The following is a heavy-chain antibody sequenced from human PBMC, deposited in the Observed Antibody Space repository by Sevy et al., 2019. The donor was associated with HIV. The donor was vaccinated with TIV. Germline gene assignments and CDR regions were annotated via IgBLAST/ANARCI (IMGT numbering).Heavy chain of an antibody. CDR3: ARWIAAAGTPGVFDI. D-gene: IGHD6-13*01. CDR2: ISSSTSYI. V-gene: IGHV3-21*01. J-gene: IGHJ3*02. Sequence: GGSLRLSCAASGFTFSSYSMNWVRQAPGKGLEWVSSISSSTSYIYYADSVKGRFTISRDNAKNSLYLQMNSLRAEDTAVYYCARWIAAAGTPGVFDIWGQGTMVTVSS. CDR1: GFTFSSYS.